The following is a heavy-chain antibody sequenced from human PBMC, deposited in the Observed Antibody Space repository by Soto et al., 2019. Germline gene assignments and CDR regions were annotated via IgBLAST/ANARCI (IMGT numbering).Heavy chain of an antibody. J-gene: IGHJ5*02. CDR3: VRDYYASSAWFDL. D-gene: IGHD3-3*01. CDR2: INPDSGDT. Sequence: GASVKVSCKAAGYIFSDFYIHWVRQAPGQGLEWMGWINPDSGDTDDAQLFQGRVTMTCDTSITTAYMELTRLRSDDTAVYYCVRDYYASSAWFDLWGQGTLVTV. V-gene: IGHV1-2*02. CDR1: GYIFSDFY.